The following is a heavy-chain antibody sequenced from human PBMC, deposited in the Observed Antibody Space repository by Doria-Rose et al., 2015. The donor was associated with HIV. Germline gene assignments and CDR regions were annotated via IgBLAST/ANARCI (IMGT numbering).Heavy chain of an antibody. Sequence: ESGPVLVKPTETLTLTCTVSGVSLSSPGMGVSWIRQPPGKALEWLANIFPDDERSYKPSLKSRLTISRCASKSQVVLTMTDMDPVDTATYYCARIKSSRWYHKYYFDFWGQGTLVIVSA. J-gene: IGHJ4*02. CDR3: ARIKSSRWYHKYYFDF. D-gene: IGHD6-13*01. CDR2: IFPDDER. V-gene: IGHV2-26*01. CDR1: GVSLSSPGMG.